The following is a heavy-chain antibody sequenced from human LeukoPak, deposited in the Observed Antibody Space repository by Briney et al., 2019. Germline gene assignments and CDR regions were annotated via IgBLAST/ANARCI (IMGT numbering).Heavy chain of an antibody. V-gene: IGHV4-59*08. J-gene: IGHJ4*02. Sequence: SETLSLTCTVSGGSISSYYWSWIRQPPGKGLDWIGCIYYSGSTNYNPSLKSRVTISVDTSKSQFSLKLSSVTAADTAVYYCARGHSSGWFDFDYWGQGTLVTVSS. D-gene: IGHD6-19*01. CDR3: ARGHSSGWFDFDY. CDR2: IYYSGST. CDR1: GGSISSYY.